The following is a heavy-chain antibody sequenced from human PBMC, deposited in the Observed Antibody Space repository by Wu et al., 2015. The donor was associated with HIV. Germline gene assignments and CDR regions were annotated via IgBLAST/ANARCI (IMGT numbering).Heavy chain of an antibody. Sequence: QVQLVQSGAEVKKPGSSVKVSCKASGGTFRNHAISWVRQAPGQGLEWMGRIIPISGTAIYAQRFQGRVTITADKPTNTAYMELSTLRSDDTAVYYCARGSILEMSTASYYYYVMDVWGPRDHGHRLL. J-gene: IGHJ6*02. D-gene: IGHD5-24*01. CDR1: GGTFRNHA. CDR2: IIPISGTA. CDR3: ARGSILEMSTASYYYYVMDV. V-gene: IGHV1-69*13.